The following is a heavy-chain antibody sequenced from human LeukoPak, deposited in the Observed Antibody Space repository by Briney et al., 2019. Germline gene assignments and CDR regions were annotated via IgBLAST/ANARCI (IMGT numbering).Heavy chain of an antibody. CDR2: IIPILGIA. Sequence: ASVKVSYKASGGTFSSYAISWVRQAPGQGLEWMGRIIPILGIANYAQKFQGRVTITADKSTSTAYMELSSLRSEDTAVYYCARARYGSGSYHTPTPTWGQGTTVTVSS. V-gene: IGHV1-69*04. CDR3: ARARYGSGSYHTPTPT. J-gene: IGHJ6*02. CDR1: GGTFSSYA. D-gene: IGHD3-10*01.